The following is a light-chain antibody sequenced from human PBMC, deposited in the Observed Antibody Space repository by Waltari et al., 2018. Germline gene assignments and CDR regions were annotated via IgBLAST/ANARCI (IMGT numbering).Light chain of an antibody. V-gene: IGKV3-20*01. Sequence: IVLTPSPGPLALSPRGRGTLSCRASQSVGGTLAWYQQKPGQAPRLLMYGASIRAPGTPDRFSGTGSGTDFSLTISRLEPDDFAVYYCQHYVRLPATFGQGTKVEIK. CDR3: QHYVRLPAT. J-gene: IGKJ1*01. CDR2: GAS. CDR1: QSVGGT.